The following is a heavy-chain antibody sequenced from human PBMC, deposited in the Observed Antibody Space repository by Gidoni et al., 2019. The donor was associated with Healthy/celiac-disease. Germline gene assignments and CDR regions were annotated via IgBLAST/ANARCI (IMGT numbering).Heavy chain of an antibody. CDR1: GFTFRSYA. J-gene: IGHJ4*02. V-gene: IGHV3-23*01. Sequence: EVQLLESGGGLVQPGGSLRLSCAASGFTFRSYAMSLVRQAPGKGLEWVSAISGSGGSTYYEDAVKGRFTISRDNSKNTLYLQMNSLRAEDTAVYYCAKGIAAFDYWGQGTLVTVSS. CDR2: ISGSGGST. CDR3: AKGIAAFDY. D-gene: IGHD3-10*01.